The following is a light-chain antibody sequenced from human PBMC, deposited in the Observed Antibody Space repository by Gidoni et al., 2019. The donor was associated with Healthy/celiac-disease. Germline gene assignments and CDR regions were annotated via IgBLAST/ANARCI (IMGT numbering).Light chain of an antibody. V-gene: IGKV3-20*01. CDR3: QQYGSSEWT. J-gene: IGKJ3*01. Sequence: EIVLTHSPGTLSLSPGERATLSCRASQSVSSSYLAWYQQKPGQAPRLLIYGASSRATGIPDRFSGSGSGTDFTLTISRLEPEDFAVYYCQQYGSSEWTFGPGTKVDIK. CDR1: QSVSSSY. CDR2: GAS.